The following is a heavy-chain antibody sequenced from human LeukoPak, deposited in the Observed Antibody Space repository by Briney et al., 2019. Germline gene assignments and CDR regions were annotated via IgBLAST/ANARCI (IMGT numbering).Heavy chain of an antibody. V-gene: IGHV3-30-3*01. CDR3: ARDRGPSITIFGVVIGGY. CDR1: GFTFSSYA. Sequence: GGSLRLSCAASGFTFSSYAMHWVRQAPGKGLEWVAVISYDGSNKYYADSVKGRFTISRDNSKNTLYLQMNSLRAEDTAVYYCARDRGPSITIFGVVIGGYWGQGTLVTVSS. CDR2: ISYDGSNK. J-gene: IGHJ4*02. D-gene: IGHD3-3*01.